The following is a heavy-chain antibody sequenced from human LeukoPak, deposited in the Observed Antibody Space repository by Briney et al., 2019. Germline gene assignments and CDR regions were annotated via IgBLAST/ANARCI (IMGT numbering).Heavy chain of an antibody. CDR1: GFTFSSYA. Sequence: GGSLRLSCAASGFTFSSYAMSWVRQAPGKGLEWVSAISGSGGSTYYADSVKGRFTISRDNSKNTLYLQMNSLRAEDTAIYYCAKDRQYYYDSSGYYGYWGQGTLVTVSS. J-gene: IGHJ4*02. V-gene: IGHV3-23*01. CDR3: AKDRQYYYDSSGYYGY. D-gene: IGHD3-22*01. CDR2: ISGSGGST.